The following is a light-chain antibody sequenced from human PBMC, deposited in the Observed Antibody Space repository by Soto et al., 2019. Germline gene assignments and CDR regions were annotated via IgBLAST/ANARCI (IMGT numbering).Light chain of an antibody. J-gene: IGKJ4*01. Sequence: EIVLTQSPGTLSLSPGDRATLSCRASQSVSSSYLAWYQQKPGQAPRLLMFRTSSRATGFPARFSGSGSGTEFNLTISSLQSEDFGVYYCQQYNNWPRATFGGGTKVDI. V-gene: IGKV3-15*01. CDR2: RTS. CDR1: QSVSSSY. CDR3: QQYNNWPRAT.